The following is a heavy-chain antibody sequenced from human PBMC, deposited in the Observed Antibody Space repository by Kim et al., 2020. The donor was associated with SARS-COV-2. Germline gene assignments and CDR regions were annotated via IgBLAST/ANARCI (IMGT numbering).Heavy chain of an antibody. CDR2: ISYDGSNK. D-gene: IGHD3-10*01. CDR1: GFTFSSYG. V-gene: IGHV3-33*05. Sequence: GGSLRLSCAASGFTFSSYGMHWVRQAPGKGLEWVAVISYDGSNKYYADSVKGRFTISRDNSKNTLYLQMNSLRAEDTAVYYCARDPGRRLWFGELPDLVHYYYGMDVWGQGTTVTVSS. CDR3: ARDPGRRLWFGELPDLVHYYYGMDV. J-gene: IGHJ6*02.